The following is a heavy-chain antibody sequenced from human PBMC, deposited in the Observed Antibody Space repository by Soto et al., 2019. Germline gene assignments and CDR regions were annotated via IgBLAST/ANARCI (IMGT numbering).Heavy chain of an antibody. CDR1: GFTFSTYA. CDR2: ISKTGVST. D-gene: IGHD4-17*01. J-gene: IGHJ3*02. CDR3: AHPRGYGVFDAVDI. Sequence: GESLRLSCAASGFTFSTYAMNWVHQAPGKGLEWVSAISKTGVSTYYAEPVSGRFTISRDNSINTLYLQMSGLRTEDTAVYYCAHPRGYGVFDAVDIWGQGTMVTVSS. V-gene: IGHV3-23*01.